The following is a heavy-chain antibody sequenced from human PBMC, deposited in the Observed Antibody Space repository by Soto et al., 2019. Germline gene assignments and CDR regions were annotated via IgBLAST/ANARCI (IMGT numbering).Heavy chain of an antibody. CDR2: IYYSGST. Sequence: SETLSLTCTVSGGSISSYYWSWIRQPPGKGLEWIGYIYYSGSTNYNPSLKSRVTISVDTSKNQFSLKLSSVTAADTAVYYCARAEDYDFWSGYHPVLDVWGKGTTVTVSS. CDR3: ARAEDYDFWSGYHPVLDV. V-gene: IGHV4-59*01. CDR1: GGSISSYY. D-gene: IGHD3-3*01. J-gene: IGHJ6*04.